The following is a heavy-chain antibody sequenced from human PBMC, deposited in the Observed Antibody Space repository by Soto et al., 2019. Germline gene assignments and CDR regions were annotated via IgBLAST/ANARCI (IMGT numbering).Heavy chain of an antibody. V-gene: IGHV1-3*01. CDR2: INAGSGST. CDR1: GDTYTNYA. CDR3: ATSLALVGGPYYYHGMDV. J-gene: IGHJ6*02. Sequence: VASVEVSCKASGDTYTNYAMHWVRQAPGQRLEWVGWINAGSGSTQSSQKFQGRVTITRDTSATTAYMELSSLRSEDTALYYCATSLALVGGPYYYHGMDVRRQRSTVTVSS. D-gene: IGHD3-16*01.